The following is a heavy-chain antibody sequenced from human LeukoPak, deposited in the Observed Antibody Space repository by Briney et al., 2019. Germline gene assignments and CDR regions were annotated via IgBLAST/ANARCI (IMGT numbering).Heavy chain of an antibody. CDR3: ARARGSYLLHDY. Sequence: PSETLSLTCTVSGGSISSYYWSWIRQPPGKGLEWIGYIYYSGSTNYNPSLKSRVTISVDTSKNQFSLKLSSVTAADTAVYYCARARGSYLLHDYWGQGTPVTVSS. J-gene: IGHJ4*02. V-gene: IGHV4-59*01. D-gene: IGHD1-26*01. CDR2: IYYSGST. CDR1: GGSISSYY.